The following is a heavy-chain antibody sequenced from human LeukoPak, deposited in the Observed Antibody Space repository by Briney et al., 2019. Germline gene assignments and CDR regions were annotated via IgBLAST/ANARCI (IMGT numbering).Heavy chain of an antibody. Sequence: GGSLRLSCAASGFTFNYYAMNWVRQPPGKGLEWVSYISSTGTTHYADSVKGRLTISRDNAENSLYLQMNSLRAEDTAVYYCARVPSYMDVWGKGTTVTVSS. J-gene: IGHJ6*03. CDR3: ARVPSYMDV. CDR2: ISSTGTT. V-gene: IGHV3-69-1*01. CDR1: GFTFNYYA.